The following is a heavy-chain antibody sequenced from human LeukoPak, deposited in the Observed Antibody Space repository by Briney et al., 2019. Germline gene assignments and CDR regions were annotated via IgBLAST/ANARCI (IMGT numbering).Heavy chain of an antibody. J-gene: IGHJ3*02. CDR1: GDSVSSNSAA. Sequence: SQTLSLTCAISGDSVSSNSAAWHWIRQSPLRGLEWLGRTYYRSSWYNDYAASVKSRITINPDTSMNQFSLQLNSVTPEDTAVYYCARGYYDYVWGSYAFDIWGQGTMVTVSS. V-gene: IGHV6-1*01. CDR3: ARGYYDYVWGSYAFDI. D-gene: IGHD3-16*01. CDR2: TYYRSSWYN.